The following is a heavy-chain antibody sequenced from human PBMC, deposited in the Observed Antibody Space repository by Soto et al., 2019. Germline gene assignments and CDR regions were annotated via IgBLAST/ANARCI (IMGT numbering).Heavy chain of an antibody. Sequence: SQTLSLTCAISGESVYSNSSAWNWIRHSPSRELEWLGRTYYRSKWYNDYAVSVKSRITVNPDTSKTQFSLQLNSVTPEDTAVYYCAREFPVAAAAPGYYYYGMDVGGQGTTVTSP. J-gene: IGHJ6*02. V-gene: IGHV6-1*01. CDR3: AREFPVAAAAPGYYYYGMDV. CDR2: TYYRSKWYN. CDR1: GESVYSNSSA. D-gene: IGHD6-13*01.